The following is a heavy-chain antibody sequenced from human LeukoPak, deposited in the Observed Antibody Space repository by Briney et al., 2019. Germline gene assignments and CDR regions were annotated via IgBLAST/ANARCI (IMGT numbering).Heavy chain of an antibody. CDR1: GYTFTIYG. CDR3: ARRQGTTLSFDY. Sequence: ASVTVSCKASGYTFTIYGFSWVRQAPGQGLEWMGWINAYNGNTNYAQKLQGRVTMTTDTSTSTAYMELRSLRFDDTAVYYCARRQGTTLSFDYWGQGTLVTVSS. V-gene: IGHV1-18*01. CDR2: INAYNGNT. D-gene: IGHD1-1*01. J-gene: IGHJ4*02.